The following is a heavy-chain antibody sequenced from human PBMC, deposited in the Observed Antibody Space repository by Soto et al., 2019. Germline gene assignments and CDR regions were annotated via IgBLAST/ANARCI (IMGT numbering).Heavy chain of an antibody. J-gene: IGHJ4*02. CDR3: ARGRGAAADYFDF. V-gene: IGHV3-11*05. D-gene: IGHD6-13*01. Sequence: QVQLVESGGGLVKPGGSLRLSCAVSGFTFSDYYMTRIRQAPGKGLECVSYISSSTSHTNYADSVKGRFTISRDNAKNSLFLQMNSLRAEDTAVYYCARGRGAAADYFDFWGQGTLVTVSS. CDR2: ISSSTSHT. CDR1: GFTFSDYY.